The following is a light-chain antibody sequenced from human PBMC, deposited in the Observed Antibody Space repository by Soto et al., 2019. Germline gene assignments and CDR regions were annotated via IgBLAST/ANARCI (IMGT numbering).Light chain of an antibody. CDR3: SSYTSSSTVV. J-gene: IGLJ2*01. CDR1: SSDVGGYDY. CDR2: EVS. V-gene: IGLV2-14*01. Sequence: QSALTQPPSASGSPGQSVTIYCTGTSSDVGGYDYVSWYQQHPGKAPKLMIYEVSKRPSGVSNRFSGSKSGNTASLTISGLQAEDEADYYCSSYTSSSTVVFGGGTKLTVL.